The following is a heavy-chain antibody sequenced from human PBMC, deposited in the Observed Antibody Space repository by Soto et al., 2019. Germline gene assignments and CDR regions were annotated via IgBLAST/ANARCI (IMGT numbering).Heavy chain of an antibody. Sequence: GGSLRLSCAASGFTFSSYWMSWVRQAPGKGLEWVANIKQDGSEKYYVDSVKGRFSISRDDAKNSLYLQMNSLRAEDTDVSYCARSSSGGDFDIWGKGTMVTVSS. CDR2: IKQDGSEK. J-gene: IGHJ3*02. CDR1: GFTFSSYW. V-gene: IGHV3-7*01. CDR3: ARSSSGGDFDI. D-gene: IGHD3-10*01.